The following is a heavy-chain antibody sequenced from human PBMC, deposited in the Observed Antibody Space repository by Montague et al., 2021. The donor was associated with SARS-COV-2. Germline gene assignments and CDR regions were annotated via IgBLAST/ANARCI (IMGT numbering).Heavy chain of an antibody. D-gene: IGHD3-22*01. CDR2: IYYTGNT. Sequence: SETLSLTCTVSGGSITNNIDYWAWIRQPPGKGLEWIGNIYYTGNTYYNPSLKSRVTISVVTSKNHFTLKLSSVTAAETAVYYCARLKRYFDSSGSPSAFDSWGQGTKVTVSS. CDR3: ARLKRYFDSSGSPSAFDS. J-gene: IGHJ3*01. V-gene: IGHV4-39*02. CDR1: GGSITNNIDY.